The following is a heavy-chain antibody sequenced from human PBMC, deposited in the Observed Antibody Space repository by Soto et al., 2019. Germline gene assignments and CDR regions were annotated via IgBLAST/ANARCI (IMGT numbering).Heavy chain of an antibody. CDR1: GFTFSSYA. Sequence: EVQLLESGGGLVQPGGSLRLSCAASGFTFSSYAMSWVRQAPGKGLEWVSTISGGDGSTYYADSVKGRFTISRDNYKNTLYLQMNSLRADDTAVYYCAKVGGTSHPPIPVDCWGQGTLVTVSS. V-gene: IGHV3-23*01. J-gene: IGHJ4*02. CDR3: AKVGGTSHPPIPVDC. D-gene: IGHD2-2*02. CDR2: ISGGDGST.